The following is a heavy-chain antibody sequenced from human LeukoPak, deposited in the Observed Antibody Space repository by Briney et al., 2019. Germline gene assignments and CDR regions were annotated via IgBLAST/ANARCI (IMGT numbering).Heavy chain of an antibody. Sequence: PSETLSLTFTVSGGSISSSSYYWVWIRQPPGKGLEWIGEINHSGSTNYNPSLKSRVTISVDTSKNQFSLKLSSVTAADTAVYYCARGEDWFDPWGQGTLVTVSS. J-gene: IGHJ5*02. CDR1: GGSISSSSYY. CDR3: ARGEDWFDP. CDR2: INHSGST. V-gene: IGHV4-39*07.